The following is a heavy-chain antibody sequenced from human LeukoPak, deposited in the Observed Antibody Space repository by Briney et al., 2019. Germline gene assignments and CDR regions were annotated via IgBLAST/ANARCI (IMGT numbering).Heavy chain of an antibody. CDR2: IYYSGTT. CDR1: GGSISSSPYY. CDR3: EKGAGGFSYYNWFDP. V-gene: IGHV4-39*07. J-gene: IGHJ5*02. D-gene: IGHD5-18*01. Sequence: SETLSLTCTVSGGSISSSPYYWGWIRQPPGKGLEWIGSIYYSGTTHYNPSLESRGTISVETSKNQFSLKLASVTAADPAIYYREKGAGGFSYYNWFDPWGQGTLVTVSS.